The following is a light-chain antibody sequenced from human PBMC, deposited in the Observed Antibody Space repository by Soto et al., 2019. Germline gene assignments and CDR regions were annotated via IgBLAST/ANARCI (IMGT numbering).Light chain of an antibody. Sequence: QSLLTQPASLSGSPGQSITISGTGTSSDVGGYNYVSWYQQHPGKAPKLMIYDVSNRPSGVSNRFSGSKSGNTASLTISGLQAEDEADYYCSSYTSSSTPSVYGTGTKVTVL. V-gene: IGLV2-14*01. J-gene: IGLJ1*01. CDR1: SSDVGGYNY. CDR3: SSYTSSSTPSV. CDR2: DVS.